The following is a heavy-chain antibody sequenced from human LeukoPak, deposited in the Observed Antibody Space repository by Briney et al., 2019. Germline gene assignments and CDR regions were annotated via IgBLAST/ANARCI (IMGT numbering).Heavy chain of an antibody. D-gene: IGHD2-21*02. CDR3: SRDRGGGDIYFDY. CDR1: GFXFSSYG. V-gene: IGHV3-48*03. CDR2: ISRSGSTI. J-gene: IGHJ4*02. Sequence: GGSLRLSCAASGFXFSSYGMNWVRKAPGQGPERNSYISRSGSTIYYADSVKGRLTISRDNAKNSLYLQMSSLGAEDTAIYYCSRDRGGGDIYFDYWGQGTLVTVSS.